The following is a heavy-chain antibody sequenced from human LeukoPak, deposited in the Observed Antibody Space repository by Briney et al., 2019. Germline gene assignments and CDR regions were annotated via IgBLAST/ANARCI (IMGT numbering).Heavy chain of an antibody. CDR2: ISSSSSTI. J-gene: IGHJ5*02. Sequence: GGSLRLSCAASGFTFSDYIMNWVRQAPGKGLEWVSYISSSSSTIYYADSVKGRFTISRDNAKSSLYLQMNSLRDEDTAVYYCARGYGVYGGWFDPWGQGTLVTVSS. D-gene: IGHD4-17*01. V-gene: IGHV3-48*02. CDR1: GFTFSDYI. CDR3: ARGYGVYGGWFDP.